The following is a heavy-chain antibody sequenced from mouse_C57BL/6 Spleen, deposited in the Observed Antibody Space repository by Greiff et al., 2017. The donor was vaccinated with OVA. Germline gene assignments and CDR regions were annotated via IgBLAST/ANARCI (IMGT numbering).Heavy chain of an antibody. CDR2: INPYNGGT. CDR1: GYTFTDYY. J-gene: IGHJ2*01. CDR3: ARGLYYGNYDYFDY. D-gene: IGHD2-1*01. Sequence: VQLQQSGPVLVKPGASVKMSCKASGYTFTDYYMNWVKQSHGKSLEWIGVINPYNGGTSYNQKFKGKATLTVDKSSSTAYMELNSLTSEDSAVYYCARGLYYGNYDYFDYWGQGTTLTVSS. V-gene: IGHV1-19*01.